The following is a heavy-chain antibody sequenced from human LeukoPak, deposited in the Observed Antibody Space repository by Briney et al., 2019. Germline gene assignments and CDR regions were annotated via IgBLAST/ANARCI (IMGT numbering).Heavy chain of an antibody. J-gene: IGHJ4*02. CDR3: ARVATYYDFWSGSHFDY. V-gene: IGHV3-30-3*01. Sequence: QSGRSLRLSCAASGFSFSNYAMHWVRQAPGKGLEWVALISYDGSNKYYADSVKGRFTISRDNSKNTLSLQMNSLRAEDTAVYFCARVATYYDFWSGSHFDYWGQGTLVTVSS. CDR1: GFSFSNYA. CDR2: ISYDGSNK. D-gene: IGHD3-3*01.